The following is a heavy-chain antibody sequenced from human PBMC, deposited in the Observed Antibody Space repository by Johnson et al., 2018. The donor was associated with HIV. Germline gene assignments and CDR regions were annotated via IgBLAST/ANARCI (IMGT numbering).Heavy chain of an antibody. Sequence: QVQLVESGGGLIQPGGSLRLSCAASGFTFSSYAMHWVRQAPGKGLEWVAVISYDGSNKYYADSVKGRFTISRDNSKNTLYLQMNSLRAEDTAGYYCARDLYDFWSASPGSDAFDIWDQGTMVTVSS. CDR3: ARDLYDFWSASPGSDAFDI. D-gene: IGHD3-3*01. V-gene: IGHV3-30*04. CDR2: ISYDGSNK. CDR1: GFTFSSYA. J-gene: IGHJ3*02.